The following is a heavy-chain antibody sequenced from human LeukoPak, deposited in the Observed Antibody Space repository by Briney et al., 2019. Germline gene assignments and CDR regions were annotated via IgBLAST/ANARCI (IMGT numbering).Heavy chain of an antibody. D-gene: IGHD3-9*01. Sequence: SETLSLTCTVSGGSIGSNNYFWGWIRQPPGKGLEWVGSVYYSGSTYYNPSLKSRVTISIDTSKNQFSLKLSSVTAADTAVYYCARHYLYDILTGYLRWFDPWGQGTLVTVSS. CDR2: VYYSGST. V-gene: IGHV4-39*01. CDR1: GGSIGSNNYF. CDR3: ARHYLYDILTGYLRWFDP. J-gene: IGHJ5*02.